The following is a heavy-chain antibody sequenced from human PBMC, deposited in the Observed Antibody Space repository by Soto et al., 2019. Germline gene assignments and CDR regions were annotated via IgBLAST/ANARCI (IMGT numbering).Heavy chain of an antibody. J-gene: IGHJ4*02. CDR2: ISGTSETI. Sequence: DVQLVESGGGLVKPGGSLRLSCAASGFNFHTYTMTWVRQAPGKGLEWVSSISGTSETIFYADSVKGRFTISRDNAKNSLYLQLNSLRDEETAVYYCATGYCRSDNCHFTHWGQGTLVTVSS. CDR3: ATGYCRSDNCHFTH. V-gene: IGHV3-48*02. CDR1: GFNFHTYT. D-gene: IGHD2-2*03.